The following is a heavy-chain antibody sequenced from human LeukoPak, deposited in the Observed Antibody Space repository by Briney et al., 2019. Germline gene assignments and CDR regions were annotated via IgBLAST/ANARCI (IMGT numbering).Heavy chain of an antibody. J-gene: IGHJ4*02. CDR3: ARARDGDYCFDY. D-gene: IGHD4-17*01. V-gene: IGHV3-72*01. CDR1: GFTFSDHY. Sequence: GGSLRLSCAASGFTFSDHYVDWVRQAPGKGLEWVGRIRKRTNSYSTEYAASVKGRFTISRDDSKNSLYLQMNSLKTEDTAVYFCARARDGDYCFDYWGQGTLVAVSS. CDR2: IRKRTNSYST.